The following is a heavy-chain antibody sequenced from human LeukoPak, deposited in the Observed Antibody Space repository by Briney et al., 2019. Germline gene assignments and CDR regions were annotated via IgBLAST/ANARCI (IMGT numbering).Heavy chain of an antibody. CDR1: GFTFSSYE. CDR2: ISSSGSTI. Sequence: GGSLRLSCAASGFTFSSYEMNWVRQAPGKGLEWVSYISSSGSTIYYADSVKGRFTISRDSAKNSLYLQMNSLRAEDTAVYYCARDLLRLGELSSGEDYWGQGTLVTVSS. V-gene: IGHV3-48*03. D-gene: IGHD3-16*02. J-gene: IGHJ4*02. CDR3: ARDLLRLGELSSGEDY.